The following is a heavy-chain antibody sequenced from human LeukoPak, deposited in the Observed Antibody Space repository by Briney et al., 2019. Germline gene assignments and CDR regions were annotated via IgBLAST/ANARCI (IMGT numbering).Heavy chain of an antibody. D-gene: IGHD2-15*01. V-gene: IGHV3-13*01. CDR1: GYTSSDYD. Sequence: PGGSRRLSGAGSGYTSSDYDIPWVRQPTGKGLEWVSAIGTLHDTYYSDSAKGRFTISRENARDSVYLQMNTLRAGDTAVYYCARGPRAGWQRLPPALPPYYFDNWGQGTLVTVSS. J-gene: IGHJ4*02. CDR3: ARGPRAGWQRLPPALPPYYFDN. CDR2: IGTLHDT.